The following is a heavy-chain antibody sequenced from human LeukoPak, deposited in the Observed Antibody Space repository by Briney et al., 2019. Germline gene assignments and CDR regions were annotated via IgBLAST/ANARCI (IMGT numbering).Heavy chain of an antibody. V-gene: IGHV1-2*02. CDR2: INPNSGDT. CDR3: ARFRAGVGEPYGDF. D-gene: IGHD3-10*01. CDR1: GYTFTDYY. J-gene: IGHJ4*02. Sequence: GASVKVSCKASGYTFTDYYINWVRRAPGQGLEWMGWINPNSGDTNYAQKFQGRVTMTTDTSTSTAYMELRSLRSDDTAVYYCARFRAGVGEPYGDFWGQGSLVTVSS.